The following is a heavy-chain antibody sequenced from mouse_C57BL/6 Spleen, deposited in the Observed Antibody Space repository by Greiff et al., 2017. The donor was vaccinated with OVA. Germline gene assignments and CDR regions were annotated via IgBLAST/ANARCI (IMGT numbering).Heavy chain of an antibody. CDR2: IYPGDGDT. Sequence: VKLMESGPELVKPGASVKISCKASGYAFSSSWMNWVKQRPGKGLEWIGRIYPGDGDTNYNGKFKGKATLTADKSSSTAYMQLSSLTSEDSAVYFCAREGDFLPFAYWGQGTLVTVSA. J-gene: IGHJ3*01. CDR1: GYAFSSSW. V-gene: IGHV1-82*01. CDR3: AREGDFLPFAY.